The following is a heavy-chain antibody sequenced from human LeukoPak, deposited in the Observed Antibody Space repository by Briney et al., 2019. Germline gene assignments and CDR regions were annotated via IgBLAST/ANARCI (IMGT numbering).Heavy chain of an antibody. D-gene: IGHD6-13*01. CDR3: ARGSSSWYPFGYYYYYYMDV. V-gene: IGHV7-4-1*02. CDR2: INTNTGNP. J-gene: IGHJ6*03. Sequence: ASVKVSCKASGGTFSSYAISWVRQAPGQGLEWMGWINTNTGNPTYAQGFTGRFVFSLDTSVSTAYLQISSLKAEDTAVYYCARGSSSWYPFGYYYYYYMDVWGKGTTVTVS. CDR1: GGTFSSYA.